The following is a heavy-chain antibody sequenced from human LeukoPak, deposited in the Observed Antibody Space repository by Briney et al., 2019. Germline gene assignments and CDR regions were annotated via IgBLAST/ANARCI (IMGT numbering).Heavy chain of an antibody. J-gene: IGHJ5*02. CDR1: GYTFTSYG. D-gene: IGHD2-2*01. CDR3: ARDWCSSTSCLANWFDP. V-gene: IGHV1-18*01. CDR2: ISAYNGNT. Sequence: GASVKVSCKASGYTFTSYGISWVRQAPGQGLEWMGWISAYNGNTNYAQKLQGRVTMTTDTSTSTAYMELRSLRSDDTAVYYCARDWCSSTSCLANWFDPWGQGTLVTVSS.